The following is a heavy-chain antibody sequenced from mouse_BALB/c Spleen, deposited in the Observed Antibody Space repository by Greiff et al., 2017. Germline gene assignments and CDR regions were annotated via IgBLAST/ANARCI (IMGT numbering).Heavy chain of an antibody. D-gene: IGHD1-1*01. CDR3: ARDYYGSSYYFDD. CDR1: GFTFSDYY. CDR2: ISDGGSYT. Sequence: EVNVVESGGGLVKPGGSLKLSCAASGFTFSDYYMYWVRQTPEKRLEWVATISDGGSYTYYPDSVKGRFTISRDNAKNNLYLQMSSLKSEDTAMYYCARDYYGSSYYFDDWGQGTTLTVSS. J-gene: IGHJ2*01. V-gene: IGHV5-4*02.